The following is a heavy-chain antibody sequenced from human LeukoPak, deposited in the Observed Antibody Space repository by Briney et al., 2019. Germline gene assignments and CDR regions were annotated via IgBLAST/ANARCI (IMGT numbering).Heavy chain of an antibody. CDR1: GGSFIGYY. V-gene: IGHV4-34*01. D-gene: IGHD3-22*01. Sequence: TSETLSLTCAVYGGSFIGYYWSWIRQPPGKGLEWIGENNHSGSTNYNPSLKSRVTISVDTSKNQFSLKLSSVTAADTAVYYCARGRPYYYDSSGYYYDGYWGQGTLVTVSS. J-gene: IGHJ4*02. CDR2: NNHSGST. CDR3: ARGRPYYYDSSGYYYDGY.